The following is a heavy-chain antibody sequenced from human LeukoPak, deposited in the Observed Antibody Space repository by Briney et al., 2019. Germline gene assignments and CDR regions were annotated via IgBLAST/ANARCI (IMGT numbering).Heavy chain of an antibody. D-gene: IGHD6-13*01. J-gene: IGHJ3*02. Sequence: PGGSLRLSCAASGFTFSSYAMHWVRQAPGKGLEWVAVISYDGNNKYYADSVTGRFTISRDNSKNTLYLQMNSLRAEDTAVYYCARAQYASSWDGSAFDIWGQGTMVTVSS. CDR1: GFTFSSYA. V-gene: IGHV3-30*04. CDR2: ISYDGNNK. CDR3: ARAQYASSWDGSAFDI.